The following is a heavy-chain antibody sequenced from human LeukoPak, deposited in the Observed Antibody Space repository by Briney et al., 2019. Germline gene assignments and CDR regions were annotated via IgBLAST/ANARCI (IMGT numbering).Heavy chain of an antibody. CDR1: GGSFSGYD. V-gene: IGHV4-34*01. CDR2: ITDSGST. J-gene: IGHJ3*02. Sequence: PSETLSLTCAVYGGSFSGYDWSWIRQPPGKGLEWSGEITDSGSTNYNPSLKSLATISVDTSKNQFPLKLRSVTAADTAVYYCARHRMRRITVPASNDAFDIWGQGTMVTVSS. D-gene: IGHD4-11*01. CDR3: ARHRMRRITVPASNDAFDI.